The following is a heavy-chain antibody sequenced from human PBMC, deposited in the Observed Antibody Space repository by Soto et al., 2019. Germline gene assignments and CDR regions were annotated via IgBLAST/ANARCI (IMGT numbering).Heavy chain of an antibody. Sequence: EVQLVESGGGLVQPGGSLRLSCAASGFTFSSYEMNWVRQAPGKGLEWVSYISSSGSTIYYADSVKGRFTISRDNAKNSLYLKMNSLRAEDTAFYYCAGSEQWLVRGGGYYFDYWGQGTLVTVSS. CDR2: ISSSGSTI. D-gene: IGHD6-19*01. J-gene: IGHJ4*02. CDR1: GFTFSSYE. V-gene: IGHV3-48*03. CDR3: AGSEQWLVRGGGYYFDY.